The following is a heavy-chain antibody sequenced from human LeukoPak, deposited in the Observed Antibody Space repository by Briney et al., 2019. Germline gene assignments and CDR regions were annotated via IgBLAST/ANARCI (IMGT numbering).Heavy chain of an antibody. CDR2: ITSSSSYI. Sequence: GSLRLSCVASGFTFNTYNMNWVRQAPGKGLEWVSSITSSSSYIYYADSVKGRFTISRDNAKSSLYLQMNSLRAEDTAVYYCARDRWGYSYGGDWGQGTLVTVSS. J-gene: IGHJ4*02. V-gene: IGHV3-21*01. CDR1: GFTFNTYN. CDR3: ARDRWGYSYGGD. D-gene: IGHD5-18*01.